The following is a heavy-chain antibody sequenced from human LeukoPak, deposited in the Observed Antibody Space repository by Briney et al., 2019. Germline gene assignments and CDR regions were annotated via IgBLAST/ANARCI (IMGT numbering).Heavy chain of an antibody. J-gene: IGHJ5*02. V-gene: IGHV5-51*01. D-gene: IGHD5-12*01. CDR3: AKSFSGYDWFDP. Sequence: GESLKISCRGSGYSFINYWIGWVRRVPGKGLEWMGIIYPGDSDTRYSPSFQGQVTISADKSISTSYLQWSSLKASDTAMYYCAKSFSGYDWFDPWGQGTLVTVSS. CDR2: IYPGDSDT. CDR1: GYSFINYW.